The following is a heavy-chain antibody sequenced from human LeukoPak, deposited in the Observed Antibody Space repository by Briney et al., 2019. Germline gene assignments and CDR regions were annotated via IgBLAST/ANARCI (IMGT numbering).Heavy chain of an antibody. V-gene: IGHV4-34*01. J-gene: IGHJ3*02. Sequence: SETLSLTCAVYGGSFSGYYWSWIRLPPGKGLEWIGEINHSGSTNYNPSLKSRVTISVDRSKNQMSLKLSSVTAADTAVYYCARCLGFLIGSSWYPDAFDIWGQGTMVTVSS. CDR1: GGSFSGYY. CDR2: INHSGST. CDR3: ARCLGFLIGSSWYPDAFDI. D-gene: IGHD6-13*01.